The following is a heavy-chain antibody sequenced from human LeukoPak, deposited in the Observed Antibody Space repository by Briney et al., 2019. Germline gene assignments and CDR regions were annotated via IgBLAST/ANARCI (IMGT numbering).Heavy chain of an antibody. V-gene: IGHV4-34*01. CDR2: INQSGST. D-gene: IGHD1-14*01. CDR1: GDX. Sequence: GDXWSWIRQPPGKGLEWIGEINQSGSTNYNPSLKSGVTISVDTSKNQFSLKLSSVPAADTAVYYCARGETGAHFDYWGQGTLVTVSS. J-gene: IGHJ4*02. CDR3: ARGETGAHFDY.